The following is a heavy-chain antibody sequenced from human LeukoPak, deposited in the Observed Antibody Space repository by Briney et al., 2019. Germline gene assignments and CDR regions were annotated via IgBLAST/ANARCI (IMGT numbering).Heavy chain of an antibody. V-gene: IGHV3-30*18. J-gene: IGHJ3*02. CDR2: ISYDGSDK. CDR3: AKDFGWGAFDI. Sequence: GGSLRLSCAASGFTFSSHGMHWVRQAPGKGLEWVAIISYDGSDKYYADSVKVRLTISRDNSKNTLSLQMNSLRTEDTAIYYCAKDFGWGAFDIWGQGTMVTVAS. CDR1: GFTFSSHG. D-gene: IGHD6-19*01.